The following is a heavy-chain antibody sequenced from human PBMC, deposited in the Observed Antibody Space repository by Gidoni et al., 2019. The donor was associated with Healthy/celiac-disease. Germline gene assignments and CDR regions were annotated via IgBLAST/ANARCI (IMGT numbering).Heavy chain of an antibody. D-gene: IGHD4-17*01. V-gene: IGHV3-30*04. CDR3: ARDHYGDYVGAYFDY. CDR2: ISYDGSNK. J-gene: IGHJ4*02. CDR1: GFTFSSYA. Sequence: QVQLVESGGGVVQPGRSLRLSCAASGFTFSSYAMHWVRQAPGKGLEWVAVISYDGSNKYYADSVKGRFTISRDNSKNTLYLQMNSLRAEDTAVYYCARDHYGDYVGAYFDYWGQGTLVTVSS.